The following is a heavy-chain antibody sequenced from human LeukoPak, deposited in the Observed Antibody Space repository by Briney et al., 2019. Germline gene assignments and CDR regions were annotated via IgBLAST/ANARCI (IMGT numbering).Heavy chain of an antibody. Sequence: CXXXGGXFVSYAISWVRQAPGQGXXGRXGIXPIFGTANYAQKFQGRVTITSDESTSTAYMELSSLRSEDTAVYYCASLDNHYDFWSSAAFDIWGQGTMVTVSS. CDR1: GGXFVSYA. V-gene: IGHV1-69*01. D-gene: IGHD3-3*01. CDR3: ASLDNHYDFWSSAAFDI. CDR2: IXPIFGTA. J-gene: IGHJ3*02.